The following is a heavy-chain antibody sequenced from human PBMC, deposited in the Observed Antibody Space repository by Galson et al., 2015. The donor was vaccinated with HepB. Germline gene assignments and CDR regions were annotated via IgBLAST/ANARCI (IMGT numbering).Heavy chain of an antibody. CDR3: ARDRDYRSDF. CDR1: GYTFTSNG. V-gene: IGHV1-18*04. J-gene: IGHJ4*02. Sequence: SVKVSCKASGYTFTSNGISWVRQTPRQGLEWLGWISAYGGNTKYAQKYQGRITLTRDTSTSTAYLELRSLRSDDTAVYYCARDRDYRSDFWGQGTLVTVS. CDR2: ISAYGGNT. D-gene: IGHD4-11*01.